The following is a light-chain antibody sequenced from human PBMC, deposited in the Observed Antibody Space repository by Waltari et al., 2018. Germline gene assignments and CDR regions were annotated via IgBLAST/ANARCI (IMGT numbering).Light chain of an antibody. Sequence: EIVLTQPPATLSLSPGERAILSCRATQSVSSYLPWYQQRPGQAPRLLIDDASIRATGIPARFTGSGSETDFTLTSSSLEPEDFAGYYCQQRSKWPLSFGGGTKVEIK. V-gene: IGKV3-11*01. CDR2: DAS. CDR1: QSVSSY. CDR3: QQRSKWPLS. J-gene: IGKJ4*01.